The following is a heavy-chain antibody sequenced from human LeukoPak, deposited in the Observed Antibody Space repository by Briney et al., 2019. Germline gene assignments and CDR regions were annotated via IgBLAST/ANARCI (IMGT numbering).Heavy chain of an antibody. CDR1: TFTFSSYN. CDR2: ISSSGTYI. D-gene: IGHD1-26*01. J-gene: IGHJ4*02. Sequence: SGGSLRLSCAASTFTFSSYNMNWVRQAPGKGLEWVSSISSSGTYIYYRDSVKGRFIISRDNAENSLYLEMNSLRVEDTAIYYCVRDRGSYRPIDYWGQGTLVTVSS. V-gene: IGHV3-21*01. CDR3: VRDRGSYRPIDY.